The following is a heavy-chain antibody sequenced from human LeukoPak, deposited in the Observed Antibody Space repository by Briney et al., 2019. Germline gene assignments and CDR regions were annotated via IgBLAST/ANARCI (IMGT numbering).Heavy chain of an antibody. CDR1: GGSISSYY. CDR3: ASHRSPYSSRLGWFDP. D-gene: IGHD6-13*01. J-gene: IGHJ5*02. Sequence: SETLSLTCTVSGGSISSYYWSWIRQPPGKGLEWIGYIYTSGSTNYNPSLKSRVTISVDTSKNQFSLKLSSVTAADTAVYYCASHRSPYSSRLGWFDPWGQGTLVTVSS. CDR2: IYTSGST. V-gene: IGHV4-4*09.